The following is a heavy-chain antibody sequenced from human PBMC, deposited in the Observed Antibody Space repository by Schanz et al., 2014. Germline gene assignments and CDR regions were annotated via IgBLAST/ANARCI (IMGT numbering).Heavy chain of an antibody. J-gene: IGHJ4*02. CDR3: ARDRGYCSGGSCLTFDY. Sequence: QVQLVESGGGLVKPGGSLRLSCAASGFTFRDYYMSWIRQAPGKGLEWVSDISSGSSYANYADSVKGRFTISRDNAKNSLYLQMNSLRADDTAVYYCARDRGYCSGGSCLTFDYWGQGTLVTVSS. CDR2: ISSGSSYA. V-gene: IGHV3-11*06. D-gene: IGHD2-15*01. CDR1: GFTFRDYY.